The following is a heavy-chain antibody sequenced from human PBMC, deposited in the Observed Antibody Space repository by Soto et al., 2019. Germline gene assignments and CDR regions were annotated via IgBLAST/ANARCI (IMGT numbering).Heavy chain of an antibody. J-gene: IGHJ4*02. V-gene: IGHV5-51*01. CDR1: GDSFTSFW. D-gene: IGHD6-13*01. Sequence: GESLKISCKVSGDSFTSFWIGWVRQMPGKGLEWLGSIYPGDSDTRYSPSFQGQVTISADKSITTAYLQWSSLKASDTAIYYCARQNHLDRSGWYIWGQGTRVTVSA. CDR2: IYPGDSDT. CDR3: ARQNHLDRSGWYI.